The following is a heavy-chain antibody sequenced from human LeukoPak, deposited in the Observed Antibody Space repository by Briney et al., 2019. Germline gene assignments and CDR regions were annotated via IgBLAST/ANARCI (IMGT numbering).Heavy chain of an antibody. Sequence: GGSLRLSCAASGFPFSDDWMSWVRQAPGKGLEWAGRIKKKGDGGTTDYAAPVKGRFTISRDDSKNMLYLEMNNLKIEDTAVYYCAREIGPRQLHLWGSAFDYWGQGTLVTVSS. CDR2: IKKKGDGGTT. V-gene: IGHV3-15*01. CDR1: GFPFSDDW. CDR3: AREIGPRQLHLWGSAFDY. J-gene: IGHJ4*02. D-gene: IGHD5-18*01.